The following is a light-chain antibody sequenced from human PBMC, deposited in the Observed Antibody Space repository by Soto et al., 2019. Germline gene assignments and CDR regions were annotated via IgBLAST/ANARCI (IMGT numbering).Light chain of an antibody. Sequence: SYELTQPPSVSVAPGKTASITCGGNNIGSKSVHWYQQKPGQAPVLVIYYDTDRPSGIPERFSGSNSGNTATLTISRVEVGDEADYYCQVWDSSSDHYVFGTGTKLTVL. CDR1: NIGSKS. J-gene: IGLJ1*01. V-gene: IGLV3-21*04. CDR2: YDT. CDR3: QVWDSSSDHYV.